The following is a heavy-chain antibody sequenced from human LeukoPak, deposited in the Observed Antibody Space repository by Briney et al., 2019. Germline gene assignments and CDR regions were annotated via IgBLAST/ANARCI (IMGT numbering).Heavy chain of an antibody. CDR1: GYTLTELS. J-gene: IGHJ3*02. V-gene: IGHV1-24*01. CDR3: ATKLIAAAGSGAFDI. D-gene: IGHD6-13*01. Sequence: ASVKVSCKVSGYTLTELSMHWVRQAPGKGLEWMGGFDPEDGETIYAQKFQGRVTMTEDTSTDTAYMELSSLRSEDTAVYYCATKLIAAAGSGAFDIWGKGTRVTVS. CDR2: FDPEDGET.